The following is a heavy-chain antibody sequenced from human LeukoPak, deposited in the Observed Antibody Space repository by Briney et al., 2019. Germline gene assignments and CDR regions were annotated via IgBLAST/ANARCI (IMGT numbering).Heavy chain of an antibody. V-gene: IGHV3-23*01. D-gene: IGHD7-27*01. CDR3: ARVGLGIGDY. J-gene: IGHJ4*02. CDR2: ISDSGGRT. CDR1: GITLSNYG. Sequence: PGGSLRLSCAVSGITLSNYGMSWVRQAPGKGLEWVAGISDSGGRTNYADSVKGRFTISRDNPKNTLYLQMNSLRAEDTAVYYCARVGLGIGDYWGQGTLVTVSS.